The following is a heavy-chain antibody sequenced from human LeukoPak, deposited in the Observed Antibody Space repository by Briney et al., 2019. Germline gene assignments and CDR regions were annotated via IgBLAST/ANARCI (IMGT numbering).Heavy chain of an antibody. CDR1: GFSFSNVW. Sequence: EAGGSLRLSCVASGFSFSNVWMTWVRQAPGKGLEWVSSISSSSSYIYYADSVKGRFTISRDNAKNSLYLQMNSLRAEDTAVYYCARDGQWLVREPFDYWGQGTLVTVSS. CDR3: ARDGQWLVREPFDY. J-gene: IGHJ4*02. D-gene: IGHD6-19*01. CDR2: ISSSSSYI. V-gene: IGHV3-21*01.